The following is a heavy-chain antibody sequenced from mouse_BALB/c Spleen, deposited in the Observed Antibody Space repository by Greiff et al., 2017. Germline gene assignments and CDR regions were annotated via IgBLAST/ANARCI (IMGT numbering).Heavy chain of an antibody. D-gene: IGHD1-1*01. V-gene: IGHV1-69*02. J-gene: IGHJ4*01. CDR3: ARPYYYGSSYYAMDY. Sequence: VQLQQPGSELVRPGASVKLSCKASGYSFTSYWMHWVKQRPGQGLEWIGNIYPSDSYTNYNQKFKDKATLTVDKSSSTAYMQLSSPTSEDSAVYYCARPYYYGSSYYAMDYWGQGTSVTVSS. CDR2: IYPSDSYT. CDR1: GYSFTSYW.